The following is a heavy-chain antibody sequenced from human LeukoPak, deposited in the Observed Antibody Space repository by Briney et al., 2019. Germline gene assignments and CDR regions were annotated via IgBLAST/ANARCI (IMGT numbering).Heavy chain of an antibody. Sequence: GESLKISCKGSGYSFTSYWIGWVCQLPGKGLEWMGIIYPGDSDTRYSPSFQGQVTISADKSISTAYLQWSSLKASDTAMYYCARRRRSSENWFDPWGQGTLVTVSS. J-gene: IGHJ5*02. CDR3: ARRRRSSENWFDP. V-gene: IGHV5-51*01. D-gene: IGHD6-19*01. CDR2: IYPGDSDT. CDR1: GYSFTSYW.